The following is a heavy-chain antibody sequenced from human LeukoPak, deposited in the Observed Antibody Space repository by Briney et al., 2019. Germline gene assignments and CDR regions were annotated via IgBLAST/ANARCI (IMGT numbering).Heavy chain of an antibody. CDR1: GFTFGDYP. CDR2: IRTKAYGGTT. J-gene: IGHJ4*02. V-gene: IGHV3-49*04. D-gene: IGHD6-19*01. CDR3: TRSAGYRSGWYHDY. Sequence: GGSLRLSCTASGFTFGDYPMSWVRQAPGKGLEWVGFIRTKAYGGTTEYAASVKGRFTISRDDSKSIAYLQMNRLKTEDTAVYYCTRSAGYRSGWYHDYWGQGTLVTVSS.